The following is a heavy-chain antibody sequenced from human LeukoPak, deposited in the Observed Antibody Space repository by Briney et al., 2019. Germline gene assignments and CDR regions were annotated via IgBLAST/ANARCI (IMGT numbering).Heavy chain of an antibody. CDR1: GFSLSTSGMC. V-gene: IGHV2-70*17. D-gene: IGHD2-15*01. J-gene: IGHJ4*02. CDR3: ARISDRWFDY. Sequence: SGPALVKPTQTLTLTCTFSGFSLSTSGMCVSWIRQPPGKALEWLARIDWKNDKFYRTSLKTRLTISKDTSKSQVVLTMTNMDPVDTATYYCARISDRWFDYWGQGTPVTVSS. CDR2: IDWKNDK.